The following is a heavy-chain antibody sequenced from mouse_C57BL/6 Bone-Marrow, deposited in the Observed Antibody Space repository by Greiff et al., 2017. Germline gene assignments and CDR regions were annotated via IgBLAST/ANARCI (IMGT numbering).Heavy chain of an antibody. Sequence: QVQLQQPGAELVKPGASVKLSCKASGYTFTSYWMHWVKQRPGRGLGWIGRIDPNSGGTKYNEKFKSKATLTVDKPSSTAYMQLSSLTSEDSAVYYCARSGGEWDYPWFAYWGQGTLVTVSA. CDR3: ARSGGEWDYPWFAY. CDR1: GYTFTSYW. V-gene: IGHV1-72*01. J-gene: IGHJ3*01. D-gene: IGHD2-4*01. CDR2: IDPNSGGT.